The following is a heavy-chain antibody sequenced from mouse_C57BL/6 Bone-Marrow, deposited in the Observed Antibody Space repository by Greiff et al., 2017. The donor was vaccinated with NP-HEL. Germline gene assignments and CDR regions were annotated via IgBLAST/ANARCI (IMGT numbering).Heavy chain of an antibody. J-gene: IGHJ3*01. Sequence: QVQLQQPGAELVKPGASVKLSCKASGYTFTSYWMHWVKQRPGQGLEWIGMIHPNSGSTNYNEKFKSKATLTVDKSSSTAYMQLSSLTSEDSAVYYCARRVTSTMVTEGFADWGQGTLVTVSA. D-gene: IGHD2-2*01. CDR2: IHPNSGST. CDR1: GYTFTSYW. V-gene: IGHV1-64*01. CDR3: ARRVTSTMVTEGFAD.